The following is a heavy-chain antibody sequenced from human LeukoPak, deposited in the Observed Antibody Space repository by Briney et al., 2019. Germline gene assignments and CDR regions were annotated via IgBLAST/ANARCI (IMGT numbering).Heavy chain of an antibody. D-gene: IGHD6-19*01. CDR2: IYSGGST. V-gene: IGHV3-53*04. CDR3: AKESGSGWAYYFDY. CDR1: GFTVSSNY. J-gene: IGHJ4*02. Sequence: GGSLRLSCAASGFTVSSNYMSWVRQAPGKGLEWVSVIYSGGSTYYADSVKGRFTISRHNSKNTLYLQMNSLRAEDTAVYYCAKESGSGWAYYFDYWGQGTLVTVSS.